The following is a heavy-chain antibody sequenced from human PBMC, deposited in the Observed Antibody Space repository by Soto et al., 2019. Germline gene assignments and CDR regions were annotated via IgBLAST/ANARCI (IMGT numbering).Heavy chain of an antibody. CDR2: IYHSGST. CDR1: GGSISSGGYS. CDR3: ARVHSP. Sequence: QLQLQESGSGLVKPSQTLSLTCAVSGGSISSGGYSWRWIRQPPGKGLEWIGYIYHSGSTYYNPTIKRRVTISVDMSMNLFSLKLTSVTAADTAVYYCARVHSPWGQGTLVSVSS. V-gene: IGHV4-30-2*01. J-gene: IGHJ5*02.